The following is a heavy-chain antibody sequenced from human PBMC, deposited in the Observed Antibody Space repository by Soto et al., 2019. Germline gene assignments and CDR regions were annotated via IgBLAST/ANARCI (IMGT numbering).Heavy chain of an antibody. CDR2: IYYSGST. D-gene: IGHD3-10*01. V-gene: IGHV4-31*03. CDR1: GGSMSSMGYY. CDR3: ARGITMVRGVTNLFDY. J-gene: IGHJ4*02. Sequence: TXSLACTFSGGSMSSMGYYWSWIRQHPGKGLEWIGYIYYSGSTYYNPSLKSRVTISVDTSKNQFSLKLSSVTAADTAVYYCARGITMVRGVTNLFDYWGQGTLVTVSS.